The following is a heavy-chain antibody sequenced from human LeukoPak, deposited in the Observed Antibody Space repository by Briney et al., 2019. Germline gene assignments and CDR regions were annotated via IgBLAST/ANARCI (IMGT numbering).Heavy chain of an antibody. V-gene: IGHV3-23*01. D-gene: IGHD3-3*01. CDR2: ISGSGGTT. CDR1: GFTFSSYA. CDR3: AKRHYDFWSGYQNQMYYFDY. J-gene: IGHJ4*02. Sequence: GGSLRLSCAASGFTFSSYAMSWVRQAPQKGVEWVSAISGSGGTTYYADSVKGRFIISRDNSKNTLYLQMNSLRAEDTAVYYCAKRHYDFWSGYQNQMYYFDYWGQGALVTVSS.